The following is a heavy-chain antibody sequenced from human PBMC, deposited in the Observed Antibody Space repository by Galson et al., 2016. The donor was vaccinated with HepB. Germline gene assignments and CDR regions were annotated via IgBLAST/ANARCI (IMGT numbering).Heavy chain of an antibody. J-gene: IGHJ4*02. CDR1: GFTFSNFA. CDR3: AKDREGSAGWYLFDY. D-gene: IGHD6-19*01. V-gene: IGHV3-23*01. CDR2: ITGSGSGT. Sequence: SLRLSCAASGFTFSNFAMTWVRQAPGRGLEWVSTITGSGSGTYHADSVRGRFTISRDRSKNTVFLQMNSLRAEDTAVYYCAKDREGSAGWYLFDYWGQGTPVTVSS.